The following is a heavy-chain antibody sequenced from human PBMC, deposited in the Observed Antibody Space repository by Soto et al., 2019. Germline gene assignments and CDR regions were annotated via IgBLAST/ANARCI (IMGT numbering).Heavy chain of an antibody. V-gene: IGHV4-59*01. D-gene: IGHD3-22*01. CDR2: IYFRGTT. Sequence: SETLSLTCTVSGGSMNTFYWSWVRQSPGKGLEWIGYIYFRGTTHYHPSLQSRVSISIDTSQNQFSLKLNSMTTADTAAYYCARSSGYATPLDQWGQGTLVTVSS. CDR3: ARSSGYATPLDQ. CDR1: GGSMNTFY. J-gene: IGHJ4*02.